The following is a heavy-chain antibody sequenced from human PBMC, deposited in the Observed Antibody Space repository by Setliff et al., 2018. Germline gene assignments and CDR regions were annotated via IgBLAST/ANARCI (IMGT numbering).Heavy chain of an antibody. Sequence: ASVKVSCKASGYTFTDYIINWVRQAPGQGLEWVGWISPHTGKTYFAQKLQGRVTMTTDTSANTVFMGLRSLRSDDTAMFYCARVVYYASGSSLSYGMDVWGQGTAVTVSS. V-gene: IGHV1-18*01. D-gene: IGHD3-10*01. J-gene: IGHJ6*02. CDR1: GYTFTDYI. CDR2: ISPHTGKT. CDR3: ARVVYYASGSSLSYGMDV.